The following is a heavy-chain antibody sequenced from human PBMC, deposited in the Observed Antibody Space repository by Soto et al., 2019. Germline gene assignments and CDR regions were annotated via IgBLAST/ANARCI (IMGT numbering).Heavy chain of an antibody. Sequence: ASVKVSCKASGYTFISHGISWGRQAPGQGLEWMGWIRGKNGNTNYAQKLQGRVTLTTDTSTSTAYMELRSLRSDDTAVYYCARVSSSIVVVPDYGMDVWGQGTTVTVSS. CDR2: IRGKNGNT. V-gene: IGHV1-18*04. CDR3: ARVSSSIVVVPDYGMDV. CDR1: GYTFISHG. J-gene: IGHJ6*02. D-gene: IGHD2-15*01.